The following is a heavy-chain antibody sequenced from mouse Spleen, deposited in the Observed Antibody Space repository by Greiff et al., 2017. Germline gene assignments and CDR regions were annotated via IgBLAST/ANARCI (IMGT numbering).Heavy chain of an antibody. J-gene: IGHJ3*01. CDR1: GFNIKDTY. Sequence: ESGAELVKPGASVKLSCTASGFNIKDTYMHWVKQRPEQGLEWIGRIDPANGNTKYDPKFQGKATVTADTSSNTAYLQLSSLTSEDTAVYYCAQGDSSGLYWGQGTLVTVSA. V-gene: IGHV14-3*02. CDR3: AQGDSSGLY. D-gene: IGHD3-2*01. CDR2: IDPANGNT.